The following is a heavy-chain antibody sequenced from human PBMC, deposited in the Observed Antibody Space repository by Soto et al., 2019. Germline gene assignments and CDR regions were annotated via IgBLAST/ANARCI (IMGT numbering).Heavy chain of an antibody. Sequence: EVQLLESGGGLVQPGGSLRLSCAASGFTFSSYAMSWVRQAPGKGLEWVSAISGSGGSTYYADSVKGRFTISRDNSKNTLYLQMNSLRAEDTAVYYCAKALGDYDFWSGYYTGDYWGQGTLVTVSS. CDR3: AKALGDYDFWSGYYTGDY. CDR2: ISGSGGST. V-gene: IGHV3-23*01. J-gene: IGHJ4*02. D-gene: IGHD3-3*01. CDR1: GFTFSSYA.